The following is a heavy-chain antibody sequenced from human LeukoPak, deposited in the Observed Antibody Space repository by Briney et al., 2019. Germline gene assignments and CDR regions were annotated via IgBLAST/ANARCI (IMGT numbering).Heavy chain of an antibody. CDR1: GGSLSSSSYH. CDR2: INHSGSA. D-gene: IGHD3-10*01. CDR3: ARGRINYYGSGSYYNIPYYFDS. Sequence: SETLSLTCTVSGGSLSSSSYHWSCIRQPPGKGLEWIGEINHSGSANYNPSLKSRVTISVDTSKNQFSLKLTSVTAADTAVYYCARGRINYYGSGSYYNIPYYFDSWGQGTLVTASS. V-gene: IGHV4-39*07. J-gene: IGHJ4*02.